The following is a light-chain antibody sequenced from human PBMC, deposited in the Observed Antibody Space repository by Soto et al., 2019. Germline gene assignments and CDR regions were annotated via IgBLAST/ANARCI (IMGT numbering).Light chain of an antibody. V-gene: IGKV1-5*03. J-gene: IGKJ1*01. CDR1: QSLTSW. CDR2: KAS. Sequence: DIQMTQSPSALSASVGDRVTITCRASQSLTSWLAWYQQKPGKAPKLLIYKASSLESGVPSRFSGSGSGTEFTLTISSLQPDDFATYRCQQYDTYSTFGQGTKVEIK. CDR3: QQYDTYST.